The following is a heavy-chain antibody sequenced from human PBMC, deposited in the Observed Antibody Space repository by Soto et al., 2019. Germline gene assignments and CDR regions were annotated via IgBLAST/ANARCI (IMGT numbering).Heavy chain of an antibody. Sequence: LSLTCTVSGGSVRSSTYYWGWIRQPPGKGLEWIGSIYYSGSTYYNPSLKSRVTISVDTSKNQFSLKLSSVTAADTAVYYCARHAVHTRGFNEYCGQGTLVTVSS. D-gene: IGHD2-2*01. J-gene: IGHJ4*02. V-gene: IGHV4-39*01. CDR1: GGSVRSSTYY. CDR2: IYYSGST. CDR3: ARHAVHTRGFNEY.